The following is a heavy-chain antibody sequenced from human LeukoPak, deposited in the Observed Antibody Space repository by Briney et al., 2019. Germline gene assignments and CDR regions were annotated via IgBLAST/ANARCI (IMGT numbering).Heavy chain of an antibody. CDR2: IYYSGST. D-gene: IGHD4-17*01. CDR3: ARHFPDYGDYVVDAFDI. CDR1: GGSVSSGSYY. V-gene: IGHV4-61*01. Sequence: SETLSLTCTVSGGSVSSGSYYWSWIRQPPGKGLEWIGYIYYSGSTNYNPSLKSRVTISVDTSKNQFSLKLSSVTAADTAVYYCARHFPDYGDYVVDAFDIWGQGTTVTVSS. J-gene: IGHJ3*02.